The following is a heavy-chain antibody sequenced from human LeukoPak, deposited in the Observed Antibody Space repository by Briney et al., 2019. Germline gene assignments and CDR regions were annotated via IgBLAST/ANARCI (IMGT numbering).Heavy chain of an antibody. D-gene: IGHD6-13*01. Sequence: SVKVSCKASGCTFSRYAISWVRQAPGQGLEWMGGINPIFGTANYAQKFQGRVTITADESTSTAYMELSSLRSEDTAVYYCAIDPAAGTGDDYWGQGTLVTVSS. CDR1: GCTFSRYA. CDR3: AIDPAAGTGDDY. V-gene: IGHV1-69*13. J-gene: IGHJ4*02. CDR2: INPIFGTA.